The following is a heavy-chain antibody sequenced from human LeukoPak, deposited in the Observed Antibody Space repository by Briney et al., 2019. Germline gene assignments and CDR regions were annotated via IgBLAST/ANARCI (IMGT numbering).Heavy chain of an antibody. CDR1: GFTFDDYA. V-gene: IGHV3-9*01. CDR3: AKDGGYSDGGTYYSGRGFFNS. CDR2: ISWNSGSI. J-gene: IGHJ4*02. Sequence: PGRSLRLSCAASGFTFDDYAMHWVRQAPGKGLEWVSGISWNSGSIGYADSVKGRFTISRDNAKNSLYLQMNSLRADDTAVYYCAKDGGYSDGGTYYSGRGFFNSWGQGTLVTVSS. D-gene: IGHD3-22*01.